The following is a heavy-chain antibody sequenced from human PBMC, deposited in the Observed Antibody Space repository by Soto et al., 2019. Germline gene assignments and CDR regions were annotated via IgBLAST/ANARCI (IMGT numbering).Heavy chain of an antibody. CDR1: GFTFSSYG. D-gene: IGHD3-10*01. J-gene: IGHJ4*02. V-gene: IGHV3-33*01. CDR2: IWFDGSNK. CDR3: ARVEGSGSYYKAPSGVVY. Sequence: GGSLRLSCAASGFTFSSYGMHWVRQAPGKGLEWVAVIWFDGSNKYYADSVKGRFTISRDNSKNTLYLQMDSLRAEDTAVYYCARVEGSGSYYKAPSGVVYWGQGTLVTVSS.